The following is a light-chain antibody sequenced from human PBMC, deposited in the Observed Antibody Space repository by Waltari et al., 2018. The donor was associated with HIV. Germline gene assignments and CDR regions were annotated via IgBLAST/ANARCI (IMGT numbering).Light chain of an antibody. CDR1: QDISGA. Sequence: AIQLTQSPSSLSASVGDRVTITCRVSQDISGALAWYQQKPGKPPKLLIHDASILETGVTSKFSGSGAGADFTLTISSLQPEDFATYYCQQFNSYPLTFGAGTTVEIK. CDR3: QQFNSYPLT. V-gene: IGKV1-13*02. CDR2: DAS. J-gene: IGKJ4*01.